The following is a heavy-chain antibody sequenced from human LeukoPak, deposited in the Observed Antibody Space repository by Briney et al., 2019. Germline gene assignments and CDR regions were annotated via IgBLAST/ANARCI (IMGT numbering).Heavy chain of an antibody. CDR1: GFTFSSYG. Sequence: GGSLRLSCAASGFTFSSYGMHWVRQAPGKGLEWVAFIRYDGSNKYYADSVKGRFTISRDNSKNTLYLQMNSLRAEDTAVYYCARQYYDFWSGYYTWGQGTLVTVSS. V-gene: IGHV3-30*02. CDR2: IRYDGSNK. CDR3: ARQYYDFWSGYYT. D-gene: IGHD3-3*01. J-gene: IGHJ4*02.